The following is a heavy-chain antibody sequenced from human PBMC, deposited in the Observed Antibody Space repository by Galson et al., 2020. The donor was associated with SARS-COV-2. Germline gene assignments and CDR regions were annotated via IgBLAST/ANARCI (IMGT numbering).Heavy chain of an antibody. J-gene: IGHJ5*02. CDR2: ISSTGSTV. D-gene: IGHD6-13*01. V-gene: IGHV3-48*03. Sequence: GESLKISCAASGFTFSSYEMNCVRQAPGKGLEWDSYISSTGSTVYYADSVKGRFTISRDNAKKSLYLQMNSLRAEDTALYDCARDPSSSWYNWFDPWGQGTLVTVSS. CDR1: GFTFSSYE. CDR3: ARDPSSSWYNWFDP.